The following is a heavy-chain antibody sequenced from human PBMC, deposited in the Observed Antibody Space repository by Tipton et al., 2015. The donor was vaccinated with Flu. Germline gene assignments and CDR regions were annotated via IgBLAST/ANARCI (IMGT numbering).Heavy chain of an antibody. D-gene: IGHD3-10*02. CDR3: ARLSYYDVDLKNFYFDY. Sequence: TLSLTCSVSGGSINNYYLSWIRQPPGKGLEWIGSVYYSGNTYYNPSLKSRVAMSMDTSKNQFSLKLTSATAADTAIYYCARLSYYDVDLKNFYFDYWGQGALVTVSS. CDR1: GGSINNYY. J-gene: IGHJ4*02. CDR2: VYYSGNT. V-gene: IGHV4-59*04.